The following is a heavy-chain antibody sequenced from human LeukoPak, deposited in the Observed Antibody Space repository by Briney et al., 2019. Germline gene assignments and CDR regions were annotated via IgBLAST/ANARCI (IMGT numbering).Heavy chain of an antibody. CDR3: ARAPYYDFWSGYYKPVWFDP. V-gene: IGHV4-34*01. Sequence: NPSETLSLTCAVYGGSFSGYYWSWIRQPPGKGLEWLGEINHSGSTNYNPSLKSRVTISVDTSKNQFSLKLSSVTAADTAVYYCARAPYYDFWSGYYKPVWFDPWGQGTLVTVSS. J-gene: IGHJ5*02. D-gene: IGHD3-3*01. CDR2: INHSGST. CDR1: GGSFSGYY.